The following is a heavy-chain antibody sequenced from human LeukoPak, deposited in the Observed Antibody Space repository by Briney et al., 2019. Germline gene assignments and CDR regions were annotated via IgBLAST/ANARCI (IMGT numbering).Heavy chain of an antibody. Sequence: PSETLSLTCAVYGGSFSVYYWSWIRQPPGKGLEWIGEINHSGTTNYNPSLKSRVTISVDTSKNQFSVKLSSVTAADTAVYYCATIAAADPYNWFDPWGQGTLVTVSS. D-gene: IGHD6-25*01. J-gene: IGHJ5*02. CDR1: GGSFSVYY. CDR3: ATIAAADPYNWFDP. V-gene: IGHV4-34*01. CDR2: INHSGTT.